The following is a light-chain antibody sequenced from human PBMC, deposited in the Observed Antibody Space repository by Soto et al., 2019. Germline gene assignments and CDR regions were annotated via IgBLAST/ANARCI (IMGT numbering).Light chain of an antibody. CDR3: QSYDSSLSGYV. CDR1: SSNIGAGYD. CDR2: GNS. Sequence: QSVLTQPPSVSGAPGQRVTISCTGSSSNIGAGYDVHWYQQLPGTAPKLLIYGNSNRPSGVPDRFSVSKSGTSASLAITGLQAEDEADYYCQSYDSSLSGYVFGTGTKGTVL. V-gene: IGLV1-40*01. J-gene: IGLJ1*01.